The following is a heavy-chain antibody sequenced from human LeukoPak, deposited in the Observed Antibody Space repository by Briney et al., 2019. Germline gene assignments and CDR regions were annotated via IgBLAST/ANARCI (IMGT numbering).Heavy chain of an antibody. D-gene: IGHD6-6*01. CDR2: ISGSGSST. Sequence: PGGSLRLSCAASGFXFINYAISWVRQAPGKGLEWVSVISGSGSSTYYADSVKGRFTISRDDSKNTLYLQMNSLRAEDTAVYYCAKGSHGYSSSSADYWGQGTLVTVSS. CDR3: AKGSHGYSSSSADY. J-gene: IGHJ4*02. CDR1: GFXFINYA. V-gene: IGHV3-23*01.